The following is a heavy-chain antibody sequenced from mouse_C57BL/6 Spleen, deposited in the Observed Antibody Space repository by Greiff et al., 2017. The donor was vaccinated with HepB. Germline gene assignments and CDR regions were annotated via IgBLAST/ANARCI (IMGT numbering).Heavy chain of an antibody. CDR1: GFSLTSYG. V-gene: IGHV2-2*01. D-gene: IGHD1-1*01. CDR2: IWSGGST. CDR3: ARNSYYYGCSYFDY. J-gene: IGHJ2*01. Sequence: QVQLKESGPGLVQPSQSLSITCTVSGFSLTSYGVHWVRQSPGKGLEWLGIIWSGGSTDYNAAFISRLSIRKDNSKSQVFFKMNILQADDAAIYYCARNSYYYGCSYFDYWGQGTTLTVSS.